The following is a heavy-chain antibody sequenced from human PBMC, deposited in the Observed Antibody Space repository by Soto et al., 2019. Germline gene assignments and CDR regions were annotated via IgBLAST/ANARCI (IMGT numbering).Heavy chain of an antibody. D-gene: IGHD7-27*01. CDR1: GLTFNDAW. Sequence: EVHLVESGGGLVKPGGSLRLSCTVSGLTFNDAWMNWVRQAPGKGLEWVGRIKSQTDGGTTDYAAPVKGRFTVSRHDSRDTLYLQMDSLKIEDTAVYFCATAPGYWGSAPLDYWGQGTLVTVSS. CDR3: ATAPGYWGSAPLDY. CDR2: IKSQTDGGTT. J-gene: IGHJ4*02. V-gene: IGHV3-15*07.